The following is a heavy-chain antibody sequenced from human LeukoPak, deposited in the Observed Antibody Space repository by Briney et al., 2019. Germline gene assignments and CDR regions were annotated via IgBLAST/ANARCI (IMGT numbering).Heavy chain of an antibody. Sequence: GRSLRLSCAASGFTFSSYAMHWVRQAPGKGLEWVAVISYDGSNKYYADSVKGRFTISRDNSKNTLYLQMNSLRAEDTAVYYCARDPYSSTPRYYLDYWGQGTLVTVSS. D-gene: IGHD6-13*01. CDR2: ISYDGSNK. V-gene: IGHV3-30-3*01. CDR1: GFTFSSYA. CDR3: ARDPYSSTPRYYLDY. J-gene: IGHJ4*02.